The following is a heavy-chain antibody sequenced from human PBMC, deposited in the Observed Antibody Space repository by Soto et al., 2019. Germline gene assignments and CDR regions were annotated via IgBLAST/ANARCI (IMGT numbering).Heavy chain of an antibody. CDR1: GFTFSGYE. D-gene: IGHD3-22*01. CDR2: ISSSGDTI. J-gene: IGHJ4*02. CDR3: AREPYYYDSSGYPGYFDY. V-gene: IGHV3-48*03. Sequence: GGSLRLSCGASGFTFSGYEMNWVRQAPGKGLEWVSYISSSGDTIYSADSVKGRFTISRDNAKNSLYLQMDSLRVEDTAVYYCAREPYYYDSSGYPGYFDYWGQGTLVTVSS.